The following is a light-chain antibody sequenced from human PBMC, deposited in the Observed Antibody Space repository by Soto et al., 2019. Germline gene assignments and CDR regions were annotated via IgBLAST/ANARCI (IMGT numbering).Light chain of an antibody. CDR3: SSYAGSYTVVV. Sequence: QSALTQPRSVSGSPGQSVTISCTGTNSDVGGYNYVSWYQQHPGKAPKLMIFDVSKRPSGVPDRFAGSKSGTTASLAISGLQAEDEADYYCSSYAGSYTVVVFGGGTQLTVL. CDR2: DVS. CDR1: NSDVGGYNY. J-gene: IGLJ2*01. V-gene: IGLV2-11*01.